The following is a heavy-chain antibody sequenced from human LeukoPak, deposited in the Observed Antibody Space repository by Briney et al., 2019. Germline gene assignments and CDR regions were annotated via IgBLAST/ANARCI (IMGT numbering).Heavy chain of an antibody. CDR1: GGSFSGYY. CDR3: ASSSSGWYDGWXDP. CDR2: INHSGST. Sequence: SETLSLTCAVYGGSFSGYYWSWIRQPPGKGLEWIGEINHSGSTNYNPSLKSRVTISVDTSKNQFSLKLSSVTAADTAVYYCASSSSGWYDGWXDPWGQGTLXTV. V-gene: IGHV4-34*01. J-gene: IGHJ5*02. D-gene: IGHD6-19*01.